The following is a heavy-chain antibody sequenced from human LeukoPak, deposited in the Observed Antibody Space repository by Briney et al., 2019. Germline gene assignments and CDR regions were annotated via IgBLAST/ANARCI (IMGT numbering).Heavy chain of an antibody. D-gene: IGHD3-10*01. CDR1: GGSLSSGDYY. J-gene: IGHJ4*02. V-gene: IGHV4-30-4*01. Sequence: SETLSLTCTVSGGSLSSGDYYWSWIRQPPGKGLEWIGYIYYSGSTYYNPSLKSRVTISVDTSKNQFSLKLSSVTAADTAVYYCARYGSGITGFDYWGQGTLVTVSS. CDR2: IYYSGST. CDR3: ARYGSGITGFDY.